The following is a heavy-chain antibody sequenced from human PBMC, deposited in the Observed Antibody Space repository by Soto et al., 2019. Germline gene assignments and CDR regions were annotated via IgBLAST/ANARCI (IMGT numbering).Heavy chain of an antibody. CDR3: ARDYQVAAAGGRGMDV. V-gene: IGHV1-46*01. D-gene: IGHD6-13*01. Sequence: ASVKVSCKASGYTFTSYYMHWVRQAPGQGLEWMGIINPSGGSTSYAQKFQGRVTMTRDTSTSTVYMELSSLRSEDTAVYYCARDYQVAAAGGRGMDVWGQGTTVTVSS. CDR1: GYTFTSYY. CDR2: INPSGGST. J-gene: IGHJ6*02.